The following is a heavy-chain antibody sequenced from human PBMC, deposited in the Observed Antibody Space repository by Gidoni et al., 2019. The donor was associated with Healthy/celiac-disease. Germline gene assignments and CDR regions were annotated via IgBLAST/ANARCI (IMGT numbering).Heavy chain of an antibody. CDR1: GGSISSGGSY. J-gene: IGHJ2*01. Sequence: QVQLQESGPGLVKPSQTLSLTCTVSGGSISSGGSYWSWIRQHPGKGLEWIGYIYYSGSTYYNPSLKSRVTISVDTSKNQFSLKLSSVTAADTAVYYCARAAKELWLQPYWYFDLWGRGTLVTVSS. D-gene: IGHD5-18*01. CDR3: ARAAKELWLQPYWYFDL. V-gene: IGHV4-31*03. CDR2: IYYSGST.